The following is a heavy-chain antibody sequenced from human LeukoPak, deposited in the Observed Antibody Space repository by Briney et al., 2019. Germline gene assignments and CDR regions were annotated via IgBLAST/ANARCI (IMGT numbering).Heavy chain of an antibody. CDR1: GGSISSYY. CDR3: AREGYLQQLDY. D-gene: IGHD6-13*01. Sequence: KSSETLSLTCTVSGGSISSYYWSWIRQPPGKGLEWIGYIYYSGSTNYNPSLKSRVTISVDTSKNQFSLKLSSVTAADTAVYYCAREGYLQQLDYWGQGTLVTVSS. CDR2: IYYSGST. V-gene: IGHV4-59*01. J-gene: IGHJ4*02.